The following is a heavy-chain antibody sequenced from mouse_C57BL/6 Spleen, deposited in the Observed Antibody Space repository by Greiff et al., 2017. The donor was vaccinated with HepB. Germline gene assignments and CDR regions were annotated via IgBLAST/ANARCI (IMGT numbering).Heavy chain of an antibody. CDR1: GYTFTGYW. CDR2: IYPVSGST. V-gene: IGHV1-55*01. Sequence: VQLQQPGAGLVKPGASVKISCRASGYTFTGYWIPGVKRRPGQGLGWIGDIYPVSGSTNSNEKFKSKATLTVDTSSSTAYMQLSSLTSEDSAVYYCARGPTVVARDWYFDVWGTGTTVTVSS. J-gene: IGHJ1*03. CDR3: ARGPTVVARDWYFDV. D-gene: IGHD1-1*01.